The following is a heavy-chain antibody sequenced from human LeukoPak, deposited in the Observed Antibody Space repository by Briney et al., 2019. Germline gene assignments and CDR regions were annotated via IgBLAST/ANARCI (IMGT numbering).Heavy chain of an antibody. V-gene: IGHV3-30*03. D-gene: IGHD3-22*01. CDR3: ARDLGQYYDTSDNWFDP. Sequence: GGSLRLSCAASGFTFSSYGMHWVRQAPGRGLEWVAIISYDGSNEYYADSVKGRFTISRDNSKNTLYLQMNSLRAEDTAVYYCARDLGQYYDTSDNWFDPWGQGTLVTVSS. J-gene: IGHJ5*02. CDR2: ISYDGSNE. CDR1: GFTFSSYG.